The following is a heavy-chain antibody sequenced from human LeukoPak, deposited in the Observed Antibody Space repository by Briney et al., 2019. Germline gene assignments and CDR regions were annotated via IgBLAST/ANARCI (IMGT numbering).Heavy chain of an antibody. CDR1: GYTFTGYY. V-gene: IGHV1-2*02. J-gene: IGHJ4*02. CDR2: INPNSGGT. CDR3: ARNPRGIAAALGY. D-gene: IGHD6-13*01. Sequence: ASVKVSCKASGYTFTGYYMHWVRQAPGQGLEWMGWINPNSGGTNYAQKFQGRVTMTRDTSISTAYMELSRLSSDDTAVYYCARNPRGIAAALGYWGQGTLVTVSS.